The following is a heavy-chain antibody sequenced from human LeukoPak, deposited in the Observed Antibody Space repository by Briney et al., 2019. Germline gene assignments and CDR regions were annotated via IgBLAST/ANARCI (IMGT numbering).Heavy chain of an antibody. CDR3: ARFPPIAAAVRPSFDP. Sequence: ASVKVSCKASGYTFTSYGISWVRQARGQGLEWMGWISAYNGNTNYAQKLQGRVTMTTDTSTSTAYMELRSLRSDDTAAYYCARFPPIAAAVRPSFDPWGQGTLVTVSS. CDR2: ISAYNGNT. CDR1: GYTFTSYG. J-gene: IGHJ5*02. V-gene: IGHV1-18*01. D-gene: IGHD6-13*01.